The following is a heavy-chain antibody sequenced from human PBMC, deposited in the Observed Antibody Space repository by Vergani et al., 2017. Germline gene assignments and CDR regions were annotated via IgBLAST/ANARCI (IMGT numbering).Heavy chain of an antibody. V-gene: IGHV4-4*03. CDR1: GGSISDTHW. J-gene: IGHJ3*02. CDR3: ARVGLQLWRTFDI. CDR2: IYHSGST. Sequence: QVQLQESGPGLLKPPGTLSLTCAVSGGSISDTHWWSWVRQSPGKGLEWIGEIYHSGSTNYNPSLQSRVTISVDKSKSQFSLRLTSVTAADTAVYYCARVGLQLWRTFDIWGQGTMVTVSS. D-gene: IGHD5-18*01.